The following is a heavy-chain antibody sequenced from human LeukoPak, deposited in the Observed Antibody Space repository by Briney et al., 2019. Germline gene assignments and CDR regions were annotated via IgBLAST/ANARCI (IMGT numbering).Heavy chain of an antibody. V-gene: IGHV3-33*01. CDR1: GFTFSSYG. CDR2: IWYDGSNK. Sequence: GGSLRLSCAASGFTFSSYGMHWGRQAPGKGLEWVAVIWYDGSNKYYADSVKGRFTISRDNSKNTLYLQMNSLRAEDTAVYYCARGYYDILTGSYYYGMDVWGKGTTVTVSS. D-gene: IGHD3-9*01. CDR3: ARGYYDILTGSYYYGMDV. J-gene: IGHJ6*04.